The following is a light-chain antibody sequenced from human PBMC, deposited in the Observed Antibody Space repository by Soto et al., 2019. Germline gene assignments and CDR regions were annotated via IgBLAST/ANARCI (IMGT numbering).Light chain of an antibody. CDR3: HQYDSSPLT. Sequence: EIGLMQSPGTVSLSPGERATLSCGASQSVSSSCLAWYQQKPGQAPRLLIYGASSRATGIPDRFSGSGSGTDFTLTISRLEPEDFAVYYCHQYDSSPLTFGGGTKVEIK. CDR1: QSVSSSC. J-gene: IGKJ4*01. CDR2: GAS. V-gene: IGKV3-20*01.